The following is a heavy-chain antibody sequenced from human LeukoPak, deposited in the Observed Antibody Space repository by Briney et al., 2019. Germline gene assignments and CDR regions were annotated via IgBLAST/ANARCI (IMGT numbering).Heavy chain of an antibody. J-gene: IGHJ4*02. Sequence: ASVKVSCKASGYTFTGYYMHWVRQAPGQGLEWMGWINPNSGGTNYARKFQGRVTMTRDTSISTAYIELSRLRSDDTAVYYCARALRYFHWFDYWGQGTLVTVSS. CDR2: INPNSGGT. D-gene: IGHD3-9*01. CDR3: ARALRYFHWFDY. V-gene: IGHV1-2*02. CDR1: GYTFTGYY.